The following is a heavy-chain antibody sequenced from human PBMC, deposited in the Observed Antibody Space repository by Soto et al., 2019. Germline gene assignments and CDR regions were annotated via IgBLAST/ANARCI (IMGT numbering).Heavy chain of an antibody. CDR2: IYYTGST. V-gene: IGHV4-59*01. D-gene: IGHD5-18*01. J-gene: IGHJ5*02. Sequence: SETLSLTCTVSGDSITSYYWSWIRQPPGKGLEWLGYIYYTGSTTYNPSLKSRVTISLDTSKNQFSLKLSSVTAADTAVYYCARGVPYSYGYVSWFDPWGQGTLVTVSS. CDR1: GDSITSYY. CDR3: ARGVPYSYGYVSWFDP.